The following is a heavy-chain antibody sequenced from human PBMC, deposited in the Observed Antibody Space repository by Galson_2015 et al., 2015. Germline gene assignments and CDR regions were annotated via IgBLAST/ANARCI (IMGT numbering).Heavy chain of an antibody. CDR1: GYTFTSYG. J-gene: IGHJ3*02. CDR3: ARINTPRDAFDI. CDR2: ISAYNGNT. Sequence: SVKVSCRASGYTFTSYGISWVRQAPGQGLEWMGWISAYNGNTNYAQKLQGRVTMTTDTSTSTAYMELRSLRSDDTAVYYCARINTPRDAFDIWGQGTMVTVSS. V-gene: IGHV1-18*01.